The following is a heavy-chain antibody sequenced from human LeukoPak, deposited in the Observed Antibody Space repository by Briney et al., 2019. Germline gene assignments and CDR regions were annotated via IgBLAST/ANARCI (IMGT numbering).Heavy chain of an antibody. J-gene: IGHJ4*02. CDR2: IGSQSSAV. V-gene: IGHV3-48*01. D-gene: IGHD6-6*01. Sequence: GGFLRLSCAASGFTFSSYSMNWVRQAPGKGLEWVSYIGSQSSAVYYADSARGRFTISRDNARNSLYLQMNSLRAEDTAVYYCARDFTSVPLAARPIDFWGQGTRVTVSS. CDR1: GFTFSSYS. CDR3: ARDFTSVPLAARPIDF.